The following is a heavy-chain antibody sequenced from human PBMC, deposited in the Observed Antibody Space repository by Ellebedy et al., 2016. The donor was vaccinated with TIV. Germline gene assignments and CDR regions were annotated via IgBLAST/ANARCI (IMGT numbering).Heavy chain of an antibody. CDR1: GGTFSSYA. J-gene: IGHJ4*02. Sequence: AASVKVSCKASGGTFSSYAISWVRQAPGQGLEWMGRIIPILGIANYAQKFQGRVTITADKSTSTAYMELSSLRSEDTAVYYCARGRIAVAGTQYFDYWGQGTLVTVSS. V-gene: IGHV1-69*04. CDR3: ARGRIAVAGTQYFDY. D-gene: IGHD6-19*01. CDR2: IIPILGIA.